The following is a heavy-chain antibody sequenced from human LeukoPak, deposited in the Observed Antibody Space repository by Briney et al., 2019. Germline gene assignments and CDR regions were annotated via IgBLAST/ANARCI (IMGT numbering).Heavy chain of an antibody. CDR3: ARHPTSSSGDY. J-gene: IGHJ4*02. CDR2: IYSGGTI. CDR1: GFTVTNNS. Sequence: LTGGSLRLSCVASGFTVTNNSMRWVRQAPGKGLEWVSVIYSGGTIYYADSVKGRFTLSRDNSKNTLYLQMNSLRAEDTAVYYCARHPTSSSGDYCGQGTLVTVSS. V-gene: IGHV3-66*04. D-gene: IGHD6-6*01.